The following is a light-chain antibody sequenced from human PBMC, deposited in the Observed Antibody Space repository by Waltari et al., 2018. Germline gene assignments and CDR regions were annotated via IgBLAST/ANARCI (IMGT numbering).Light chain of an antibody. V-gene: IGKV1-9*01. Sequence: IQLTQSPSPLSASVADRVTITCRASQGFSSNLACFQQTPGNAHTLLIYAASTLQSGVPSRFCGSGAETDFTFTSTSLQPEDFATYGCEQLYSDLLTFKGETKVE. CDR3: EQLYSDLLT. CDR2: AAS. J-gene: IGKJ4*02. CDR1: QGFSSN.